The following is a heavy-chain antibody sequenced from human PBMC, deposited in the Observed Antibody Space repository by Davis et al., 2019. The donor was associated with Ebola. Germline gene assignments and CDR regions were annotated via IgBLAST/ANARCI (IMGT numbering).Heavy chain of an antibody. V-gene: IGHV4-34*01. J-gene: IGHJ4*02. Sequence: GSLRLSCAVYGGSFSGYYWSWIRQPPGKGLEWIGEINHSGSTNYNPSLKSRVTISVDTSKNQFSLKVSSVTAADTAVYYCARDDYYGSGSLDYWGQGTLVTVSS. D-gene: IGHD3-10*01. CDR1: GGSFSGYY. CDR3: ARDDYYGSGSLDY. CDR2: INHSGST.